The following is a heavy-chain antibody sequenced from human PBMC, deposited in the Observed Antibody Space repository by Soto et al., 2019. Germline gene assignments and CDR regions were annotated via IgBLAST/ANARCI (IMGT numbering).Heavy chain of an antibody. CDR1: GGSVSSGSYY. V-gene: IGHV4-61*01. D-gene: IGHD5-12*01. CDR3: ARGGFRGDGYNYFFDY. Sequence: PSETLSLTCTVSGGSVSSGSYYWSWIRQPPGKGLEWIGYIYYSGSTNYNPSLKSRVTISVDTSKNQFSLKLSSVTAADTAVYYCARGGFRGDGYNYFFDYWAQGTLVTVSS. CDR2: IYYSGST. J-gene: IGHJ4*02.